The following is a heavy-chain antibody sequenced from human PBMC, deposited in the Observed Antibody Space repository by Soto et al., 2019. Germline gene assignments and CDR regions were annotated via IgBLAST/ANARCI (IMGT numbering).Heavy chain of an antibody. CDR2: ISAYNGNT. V-gene: IGHV1-18*01. CDR1: GYTFTSYG. J-gene: IGHJ6*03. D-gene: IGHD5-12*01. CDR3: ARVYSGYDEGVYYYYYMDG. Sequence: ASVKVSCKASGYTFTSYGISWVRQAPGQGLEWMGWISAYNGNTNYAQKLQGRVTMTTDTSTSTAYMELRSLRSDDTAVYYCARVYSGYDEGVYYYYYMDGWGKGTTVTVSS.